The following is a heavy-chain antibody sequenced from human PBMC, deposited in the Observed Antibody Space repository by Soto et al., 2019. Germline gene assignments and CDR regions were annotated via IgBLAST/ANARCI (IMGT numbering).Heavy chain of an antibody. Sequence: GGSLRLSCAASGFTLSNYGMSWVRQAPGKGLEWVSAVSDSAGSTHHADSVKGRFTITRDKSKNTLYLQMNSLRAEDTAVYYCAKESPEYGNYYFDYWGPGTLVTVSS. CDR2: VSDSAGST. CDR1: GFTLSNYG. D-gene: IGHD4-17*01. J-gene: IGHJ4*02. V-gene: IGHV3-23*01. CDR3: AKESPEYGNYYFDY.